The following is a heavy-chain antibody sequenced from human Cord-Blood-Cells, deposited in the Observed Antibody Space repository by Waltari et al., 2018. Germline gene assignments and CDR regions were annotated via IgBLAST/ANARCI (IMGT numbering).Heavy chain of an antibody. CDR3: ASSFGSGSYYWYFDL. V-gene: IGHV4-39*01. CDR2: IYYSGST. D-gene: IGHD3-10*01. CDR1: GGSISSSSYY. J-gene: IGHJ2*01. Sequence: QLQLQESGPGLVKPSETLSLTCTVSGGSISSSSYYWVWIRQPPGKGLEWIGSIYYSGSTYYNPSLKSRVTISVDTSKNQFSLKLSSVTAADTAVYYCASSFGSGSYYWYFDLWGRGTLVTVSS.